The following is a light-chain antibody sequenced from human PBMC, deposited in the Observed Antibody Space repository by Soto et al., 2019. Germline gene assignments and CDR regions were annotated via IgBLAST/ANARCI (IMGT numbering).Light chain of an antibody. Sequence: DIQMTQSPSTLSASVGAGVTITCRASQSISSWLAWYQQKPGNAPKLLIYKASSLESGVPSRFSGSGSGTEFTLTISSLHPDYVATYYCQQYNSYSTLGQGTKVDIK. CDR2: KAS. V-gene: IGKV1-5*03. CDR3: QQYNSYST. CDR1: QSISSW. J-gene: IGKJ1*01.